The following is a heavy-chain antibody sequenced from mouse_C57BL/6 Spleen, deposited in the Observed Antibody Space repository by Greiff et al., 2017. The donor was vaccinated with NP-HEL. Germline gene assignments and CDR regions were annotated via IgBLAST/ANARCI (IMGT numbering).Heavy chain of an antibody. CDR3: AREGNYDAMDY. J-gene: IGHJ4*01. D-gene: IGHD2-1*01. CDR2: IDPSDSAT. Sequence: QVPLQQPGAELVRPGSSVKLSCKASGYTFTSYWMHWVKPRPIQGLEWIGNIDPSDSATHYTQKFKDKATLTVDKSSSTAYMHLSSLTSEDSAVYYCAREGNYDAMDYWGQGTSVTVSS. V-gene: IGHV1-52*01. CDR1: GYTFTSYW.